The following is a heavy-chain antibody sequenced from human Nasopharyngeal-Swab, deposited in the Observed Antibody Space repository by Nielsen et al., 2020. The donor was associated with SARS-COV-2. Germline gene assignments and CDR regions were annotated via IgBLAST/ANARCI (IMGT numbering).Heavy chain of an antibody. CDR1: GFTFSSYS. CDR2: ISSSSSTI. Sequence: GGSLRLSCAASGFTFSSYSMNWVRQAPGKGLEWVSYISSSSSTIYYADSVKGRFTISRDNSKSTLYLQMNSLRAEDTAVYYCAKDYYDSSGYHPDAFDIWGQGTMVTVSS. D-gene: IGHD3-22*01. V-gene: IGHV3-48*01. CDR3: AKDYYDSSGYHPDAFDI. J-gene: IGHJ3*02.